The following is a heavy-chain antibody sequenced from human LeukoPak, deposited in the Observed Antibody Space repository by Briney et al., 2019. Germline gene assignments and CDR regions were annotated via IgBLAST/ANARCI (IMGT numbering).Heavy chain of an antibody. Sequence: ASVKVSCKVSGYTLTELSMHWVRQAPGKGLEWMGGFDPEDGETIYAQKFQGRVTMTEDTSTDTAYMELSSLRSEDTAVYYCARGRGYPDYYYYYMDVWGKGTTVTISS. D-gene: IGHD5-12*01. CDR3: ARGRGYPDYYYYYMDV. CDR1: GYTLTELS. CDR2: FDPEDGET. J-gene: IGHJ6*03. V-gene: IGHV1-24*01.